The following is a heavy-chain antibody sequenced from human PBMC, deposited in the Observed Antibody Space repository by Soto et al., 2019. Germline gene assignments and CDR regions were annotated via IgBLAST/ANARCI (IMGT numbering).Heavy chain of an antibody. CDR3: ARIVVVPAAKPLYYYYYGLDV. J-gene: IGHJ6*02. V-gene: IGHV4-31*03. CDR1: GGPFSRGGYY. D-gene: IGHD2-2*01. Sequence: SETLSLTCTVSGGPFSRGGYYWSWIRQHPGKGLECIGNIYYTGSTYYNPSLKSRVTISVDTSKNQFSLKLSSVTAADTAVYYCARIVVVPAAKPLYYYYYGLDVWGQGTTVTVSS. CDR2: IYYTGST.